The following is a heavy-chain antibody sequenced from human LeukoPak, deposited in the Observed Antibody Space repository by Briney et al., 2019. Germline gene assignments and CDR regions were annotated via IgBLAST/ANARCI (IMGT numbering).Heavy chain of an antibody. D-gene: IGHD6-19*01. V-gene: IGHV3-30*01. CDR3: ARDRVRYSSGWYFDY. J-gene: IGHJ4*02. Sequence: GGSLRLSCEASGLIFSTYAMHWVRQAPGKGLEWVAVISYDGSSTYYADSVKGRFTISRDNSKNTLYLQMNSLRAEDTAVYYCARDRVRYSSGWYFDYWGQGTLVTVSS. CDR1: GLIFSTYA. CDR2: ISYDGSST.